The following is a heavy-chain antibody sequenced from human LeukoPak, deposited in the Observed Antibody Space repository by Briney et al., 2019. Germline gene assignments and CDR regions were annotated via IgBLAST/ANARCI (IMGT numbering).Heavy chain of an antibody. CDR3: TRGSNRDDSSDFDC. CDR1: GFTFSRYW. V-gene: IGHV3-7*03. J-gene: IGHJ4*02. CDR2: IKQGGGEI. Sequence: PGGSLRLSCAASGFTFSRYWMSWVRQVPRKGLEWVANIKQGGGEIYYVDSVKGRFTISRDNAKNSLYLQMNSLKIEDTAVYYCTRGSNRDDSSDFDCWGQGTLVTVSS. D-gene: IGHD3-22*01.